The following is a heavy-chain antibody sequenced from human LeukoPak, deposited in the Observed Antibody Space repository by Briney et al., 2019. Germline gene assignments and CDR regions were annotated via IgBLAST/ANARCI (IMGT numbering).Heavy chain of an antibody. CDR3: ARQGDLYGSGSYNPLLPFDY. CDR2: IYYSGST. Sequence: SETLSLTCTVSGGSISSSSYYWGWIRQPPGKGLEWIGSIYYSGSTYYNPSLKSRVTISVDTSKNQFSLKLSSVTAADTAVYYCARQGDLYGSGSYNPLLPFDYWGQGTLVTVSS. D-gene: IGHD3-10*01. V-gene: IGHV4-39*01. CDR1: GGSISSSSYY. J-gene: IGHJ4*02.